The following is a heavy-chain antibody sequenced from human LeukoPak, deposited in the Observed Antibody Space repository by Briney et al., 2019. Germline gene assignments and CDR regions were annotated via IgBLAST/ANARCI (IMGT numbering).Heavy chain of an antibody. Sequence: SETLSLTCTVSGGSISSGAYYWSWIRQPPGKGLELIGYISHSGSTYYNPSLKSRVTVSLDRSRNQFFLHLSSVTAADTAVYYCATTPLAPRSSYFDYWGQGSLVTVSS. CDR1: GGSISSGAYY. J-gene: IGHJ4*02. CDR3: ATTPLAPRSSYFDY. V-gene: IGHV4-30-2*01. CDR2: ISHSGST. D-gene: IGHD6-6*01.